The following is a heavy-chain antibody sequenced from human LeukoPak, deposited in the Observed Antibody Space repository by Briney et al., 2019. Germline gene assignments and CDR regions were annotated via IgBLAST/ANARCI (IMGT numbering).Heavy chain of an antibody. D-gene: IGHD2-21*02. CDR1: GFTFGDYA. V-gene: IGHV3-49*03. CDR3: TRDRVAYCGGDCYNFDY. J-gene: IGHJ4*02. CDR2: IRSKAYGGTT. Sequence: GGSLRLSCTASGFTFGDYAMSWFRQAPGKGLEWVGFIRSKAYGGTTEYAASVKGRFTISRDDSKSIAYLQMNSLKTEDTAVYYCTRDRVAYCGGDCYNFDYWGQGTLVTVSS.